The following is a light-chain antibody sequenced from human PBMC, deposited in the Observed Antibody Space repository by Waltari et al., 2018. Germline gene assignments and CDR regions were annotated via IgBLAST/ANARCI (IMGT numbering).Light chain of an antibody. V-gene: IGLV2-11*01. J-gene: IGLJ2*01. CDR1: NSDVGGYNY. Sequence: QSALTQPRPVSGSPGQSVTISCTGTNSDVGGYNYVSWYQHHPGKGPKLMIYDVNERPSGVPDRFSGSKSGNTASLTISGLQAEDEADYYCCSYAGSNTLEVFGGGTKLTVL. CDR2: DVN. CDR3: CSYAGSNTLEV.